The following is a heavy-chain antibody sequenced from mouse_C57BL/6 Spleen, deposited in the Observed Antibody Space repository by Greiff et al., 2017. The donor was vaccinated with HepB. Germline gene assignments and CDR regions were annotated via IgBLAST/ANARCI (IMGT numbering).Heavy chain of an antibody. J-gene: IGHJ3*01. D-gene: IGHD3-2*01. Sequence: QVQLQQSGPELVQPGASVKISCKASGYAFSSSWMNWVKQRPGKGLEWIGRIYPGDGDTNYNGKFKGKATLTADKSSSTAYMQLSSLTSEDSAVYFCARKGDTFAYWGQGTLVTVSA. CDR1: GYAFSSSW. CDR3: ARKGDTFAY. V-gene: IGHV1-82*01. CDR2: IYPGDGDT.